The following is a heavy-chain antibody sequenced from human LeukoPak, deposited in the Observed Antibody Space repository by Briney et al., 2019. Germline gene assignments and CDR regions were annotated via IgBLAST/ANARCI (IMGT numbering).Heavy chain of an antibody. V-gene: IGHV4-34*01. J-gene: IGHJ4*02. CDR2: INHSGST. D-gene: IGHD4-17*01. CDR3: ARARYGAIIDY. Sequence: SETLSLTCAVYGGPFSGYYWSWIRQPPGKGLEWIGEINHSGSTNYNPSLKSRVTISVDTSKNQFSLKLSSVTAADTAVYYCARARYGAIIDYWGQGTLVTVSS. CDR1: GGPFSGYY.